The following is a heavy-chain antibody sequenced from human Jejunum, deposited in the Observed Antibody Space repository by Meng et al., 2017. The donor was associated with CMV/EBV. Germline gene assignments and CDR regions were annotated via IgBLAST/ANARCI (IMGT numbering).Heavy chain of an antibody. CDR1: GYTFTSYG. CDR2: ISAYNGNT. D-gene: IGHD6-13*01. Sequence: VLLGASGVEVKKPGASVKVSCKASGYTFTSYGISWVRQAPGQGLEWMGWISAYNGNTNYAQKLQGRVTMTTDTSTSTAYMELRSLRSDDTAVYYCAASSSSWYQNWFDPWGQGTLVTVSS. CDR3: AASSSSWYQNWFDP. J-gene: IGHJ5*02. V-gene: IGHV1-18*01.